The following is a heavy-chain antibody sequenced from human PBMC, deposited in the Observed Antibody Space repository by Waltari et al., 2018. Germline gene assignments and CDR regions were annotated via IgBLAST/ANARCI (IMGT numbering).Heavy chain of an antibody. CDR2: AYYRSKAST. D-gene: IGHD3-10*01. CDR1: GDSVSRYGAA. J-gene: IGHJ3*02. CDR3: ASGRDSAFDI. Sequence: QVQLQQSGPGLVKPSQTLSLTCAISGDSVSRYGAAWNWIRQSPSRGLEWLGRAYYRSKASTDYAGSVKSRITINPDTSKNQFSLQLHSVTPDDTAVYYCASGRDSAFDIWGQGTIVTVSS. V-gene: IGHV6-1*01.